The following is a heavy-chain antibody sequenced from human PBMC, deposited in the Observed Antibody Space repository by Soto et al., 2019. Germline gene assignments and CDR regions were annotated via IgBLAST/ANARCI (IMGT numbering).Heavy chain of an antibody. Sequence: EVQLLESGGDLVQSGGSLRLSCEASGFTFSDFGMSWVRQIPGKGLEWVSTVNNDGRNTHYADSVEGRFTISRDNSKKTLYQKRGGWRAEDTAIYYCAKDAGNEESLFDYWGQGTLVPVPS. J-gene: IGHJ4*02. CDR2: VNNDGRNT. V-gene: IGHV3-23*01. D-gene: IGHD1-1*01. CDR3: AKDAGNEESLFDY. CDR1: GFTFSDFG.